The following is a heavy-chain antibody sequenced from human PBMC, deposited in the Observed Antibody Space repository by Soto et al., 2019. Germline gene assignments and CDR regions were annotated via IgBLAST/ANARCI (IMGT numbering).Heavy chain of an antibody. CDR2: IYYSGST. CDR1: GGSISSGGYY. V-gene: IGHV4-31*03. D-gene: IGHD6-19*01. Sequence: QVQLQESGPGLVKPSQTLSLTCTVSGGSISSGGYYWSWIRQHPGKGLEWIGYIYYSGSTYYNPSLKSRVTISVDTSKNQFSLKLSSVTAADTAVYYCARGRAVAADGVVDYWGQGTLVTVSS. CDR3: ARGRAVAADGVVDY. J-gene: IGHJ4*02.